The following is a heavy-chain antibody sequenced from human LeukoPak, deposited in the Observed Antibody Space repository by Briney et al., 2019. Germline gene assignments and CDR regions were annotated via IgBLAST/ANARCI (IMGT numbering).Heavy chain of an antibody. CDR3: AKDRVGASCGY. Sequence: SGGSLRLSCAASGFTFSSYGMHWVRQAPGKGLEWVAVISYDGSNKYYADSVKGRFTISRDNSKNTLYLQMNSLRAEDTAVYYCAKDRVGASCGYWGQGTLVTVSS. J-gene: IGHJ4*02. V-gene: IGHV3-30*18. CDR2: ISYDGSNK. D-gene: IGHD1-26*01. CDR1: GFTFSSYG.